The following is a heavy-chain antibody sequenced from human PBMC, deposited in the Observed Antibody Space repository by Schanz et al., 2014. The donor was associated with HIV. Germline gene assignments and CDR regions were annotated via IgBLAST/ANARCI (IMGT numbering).Heavy chain of an antibody. D-gene: IGHD3-3*01. J-gene: IGHJ6*02. CDR3: ASSITFFGAVYAMDV. CDR2: IYTSGST. CDR1: GGSISGHY. Sequence: QVQLQESGPGLVKPSETLSLTCTVSGGSISGHYWSWIRQSAGKALEWIGRIYTSGSTNYNPSLKSRVPMSFDTSKTQSSRPLRSVTAADTAIYYCASSITFFGAVYAMDVWGQGTPVTV. V-gene: IGHV4-4*07.